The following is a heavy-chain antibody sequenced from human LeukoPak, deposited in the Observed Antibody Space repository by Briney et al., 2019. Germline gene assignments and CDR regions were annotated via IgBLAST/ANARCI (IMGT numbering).Heavy chain of an antibody. CDR3: ASSPGYDSSGYYSY. J-gene: IGHJ4*02. Sequence: GGSLRLSCAASGFTFSTYCMSWVRQAPGKGLEWVSSINDNGASTYYTDSVKGRFIISRDKSKNTLYLQMNSLRAEDTAVYYCASSPGYDSSGYYSYWGQGTLVTVSS. CDR1: GFTFSTYC. D-gene: IGHD3-22*01. V-gene: IGHV3-23*01. CDR2: INDNGAST.